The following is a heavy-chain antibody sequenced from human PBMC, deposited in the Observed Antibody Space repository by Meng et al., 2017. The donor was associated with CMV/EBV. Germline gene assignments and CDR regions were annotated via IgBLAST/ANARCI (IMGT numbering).Heavy chain of an antibody. V-gene: IGHV3-11*04. J-gene: IGHJ4*02. CDR2: ISSSSSTI. D-gene: IGHD4-17*01. CDR3: ARERGDYGDYGY. Sequence: LSLTCTVSGGSISSYYMSWIRQAPGKGLEWVSYISSSSSTIYYADSVKGRFTISRDNAKNSLYLQMNSLRAEDTAVYYCARERGDYGDYGYWGQGTLVTVSS. CDR1: GGSISSYY.